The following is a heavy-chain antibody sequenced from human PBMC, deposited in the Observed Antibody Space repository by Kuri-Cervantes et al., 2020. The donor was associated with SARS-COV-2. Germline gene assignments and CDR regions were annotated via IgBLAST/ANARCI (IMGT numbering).Heavy chain of an antibody. CDR3: ATTGYSSGWYNFDY. CDR1: GFTFSSYA. V-gene: IGHV3-30-3*01. CDR2: ISYDGSNK. D-gene: IGHD6-19*01. Sequence: GESLKISCAASGFTFSSYAMHWVRQAPGKGLEWVAVISYDGSNKYYADSVKGRFTISRDNSKNTLYLQMNSLRAEDTAVYYCATTGYSSGWYNFDYWGQGTLVTVSS. J-gene: IGHJ4*02.